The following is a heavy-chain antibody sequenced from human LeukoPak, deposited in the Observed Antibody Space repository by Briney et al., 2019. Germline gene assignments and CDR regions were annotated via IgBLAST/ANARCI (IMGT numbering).Heavy chain of an antibody. CDR2: ISGSGGST. V-gene: IGHV3-23*01. Sequence: GGSLRLSCAASGFTFSSYGMSWVRQAPGKGLEWVSAISGSGGSTYYADSVKGRFTISRDNSKNTLYLQMNSLRAEDTAVYYCAKLPLYLWFGEDWGQGTLVTVSS. J-gene: IGHJ4*02. D-gene: IGHD3-10*01. CDR3: AKLPLYLWFGED. CDR1: GFTFSSYG.